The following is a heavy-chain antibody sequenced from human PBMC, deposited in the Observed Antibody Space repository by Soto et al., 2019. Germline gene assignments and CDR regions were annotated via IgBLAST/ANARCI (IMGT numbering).Heavy chain of an antibody. J-gene: IGHJ4*02. D-gene: IGHD1-26*01. V-gene: IGHV3-74*03. CDR2: INPDGSTT. Sequence: GGSLRLSCTASGFTFSTYWMNWVRQAPGKGLDWVSLINPDGSTTTYAESVKGRFTIFRDNAKNTVYLQMTSLRVEDTAVYYCARDLRGSPDYWGQGTLVTVSS. CDR1: GFTFSTYW. CDR3: ARDLRGSPDY.